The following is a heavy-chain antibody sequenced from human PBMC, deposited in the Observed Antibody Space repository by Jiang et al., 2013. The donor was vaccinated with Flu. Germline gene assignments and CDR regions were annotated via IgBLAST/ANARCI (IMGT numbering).Heavy chain of an antibody. Sequence: LLKPSETLSLTCAVYGGSLSGYYWSWIRQPPGKGLEWIGEINQSGSTSTNYNSPLKSRVTISVDTSKNQVSLKLSSVTAADTAVYYCARGGRSWTNYWGQGTLVTVSS. CDR1: GGSLSGYY. CDR2: INQSGSTST. J-gene: IGHJ4*02. V-gene: IGHV4-34*01. D-gene: IGHD6-13*01. CDR3: ARGGRSWTNY.